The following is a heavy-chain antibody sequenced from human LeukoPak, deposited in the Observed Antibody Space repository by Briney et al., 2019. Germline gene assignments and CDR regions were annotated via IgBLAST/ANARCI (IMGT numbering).Heavy chain of an antibody. CDR2: IKQDGSEK. D-gene: IGHD6-19*01. CDR3: ARDRWGVAGKPLGVDY. Sequence: GGSLRLSCAASGFTFSSYWMSWVRQAPGKGLEWVANIKQDGSEKYYVDSVKGRFTISRDNAKNSLYLQMNSLRAEDTAVFYCARDRWGVAGKPLGVDYWGQGTLVTVSS. CDR1: GFTFSSYW. J-gene: IGHJ4*02. V-gene: IGHV3-7*01.